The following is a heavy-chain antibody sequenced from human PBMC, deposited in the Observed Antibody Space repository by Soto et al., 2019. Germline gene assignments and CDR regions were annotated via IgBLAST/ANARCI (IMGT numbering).Heavy chain of an antibody. Sequence: PSETLSLTCTVSGGSISSSTSYWGWIRQPPGKGLEWIGSINYSGSTYYSPSLKSRVTISADTSKNQFSLKLSSVTAADTAVYYCARPVNYYYYYYMDVWGKGTMVTVSS. V-gene: IGHV4-39*01. J-gene: IGHJ6*03. CDR2: INYSGST. CDR1: GGSISSSTSY. CDR3: ARPVNYYYYYYMDV.